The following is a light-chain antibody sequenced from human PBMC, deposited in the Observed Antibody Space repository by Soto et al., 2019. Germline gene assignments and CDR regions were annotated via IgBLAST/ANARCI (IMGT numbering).Light chain of an antibody. J-gene: IGKJ4*01. CDR3: QQRTNWPLT. V-gene: IGKV3-11*01. Sequence: EIVLTQSPVNLSLSPGERATLSCRASQSVATFLAWYQQKPGQAPRLLIFDASNRAPGIPDRFNGSGSGKAFPLTITSLEPEDFAVYYCQQRTNWPLTFGGGTKVEV. CDR1: QSVATF. CDR2: DAS.